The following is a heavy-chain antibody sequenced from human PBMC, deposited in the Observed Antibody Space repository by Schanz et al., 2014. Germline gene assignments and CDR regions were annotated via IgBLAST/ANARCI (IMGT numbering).Heavy chain of an antibody. Sequence: QVQLVESGGDVVQPGRSLRLSCAASGFTFSSYGMHWVRQAPGKGLEWVAVIWYDGNNKYYADSVKGRFTISRDNSKNILYLQMNSLRAEDTALYYCAATTILADWGQGTLVAVSS. CDR1: GFTFSSYG. CDR2: IWYDGNNK. CDR3: AATTILAD. D-gene: IGHD3-3*01. V-gene: IGHV3-33*01. J-gene: IGHJ4*02.